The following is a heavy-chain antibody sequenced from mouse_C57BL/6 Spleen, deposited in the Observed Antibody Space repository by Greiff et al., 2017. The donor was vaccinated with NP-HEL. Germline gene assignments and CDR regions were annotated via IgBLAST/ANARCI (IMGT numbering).Heavy chain of an antibody. CDR1: GYTFTSYW. CDR3: ARYDYGFDY. CDR2: IDPSDSYT. V-gene: IGHV1-50*01. Sequence: QVQLKQPGAELVKPGASVKLSCKASGYTFTSYWMQWVKQRPGQGLEWIGEIDPSDSYTNYNQKFKGKATLTVDTSSSTAYMQLSSLTSEDSAVYYCARYDYGFDYWGQGTTLTVSS. J-gene: IGHJ2*01. D-gene: IGHD2-4*01.